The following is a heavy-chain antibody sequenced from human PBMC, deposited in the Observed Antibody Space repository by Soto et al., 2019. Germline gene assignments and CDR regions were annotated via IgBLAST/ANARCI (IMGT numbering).Heavy chain of an antibody. CDR3: ARIQLDRGYPQLDY. J-gene: IGHJ4*02. CDR1: GFSLSTSGMC. CDR2: IDWDDDK. V-gene: IGHV2-70*11. D-gene: IGHD1-1*01. Sequence: SGPTLVNPTQTLTLTCTFSGFSLSTSGMCVSWIRQPPGKALEWLARIDWDDDKYYSTSLKTRLTISKDTSKNQVVLTMTSMDPVDTATYYCARIQLDRGYPQLDYWGQGTLVTVSS.